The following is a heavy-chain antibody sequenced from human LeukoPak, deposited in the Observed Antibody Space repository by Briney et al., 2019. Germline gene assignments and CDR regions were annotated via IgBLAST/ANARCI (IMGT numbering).Heavy chain of an antibody. CDR3: ARVASPHGSRVD. CDR1: GGSINNYY. V-gene: IGHV4-59*08. Sequence: SETLSLTCAVSGGSINNYYWSWIRQPPGKGLEWIGYIYYNGRATYNPSLKSRVTISVDTSKNHVSLKLTSVTAADTALYYCARVASPHGSRVDWGQGTLVIVSS. D-gene: IGHD2-21*01. CDR2: IYYNGRA. J-gene: IGHJ4*02.